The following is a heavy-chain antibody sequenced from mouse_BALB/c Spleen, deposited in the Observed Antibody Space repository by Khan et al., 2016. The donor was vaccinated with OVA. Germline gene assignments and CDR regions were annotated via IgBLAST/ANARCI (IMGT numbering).Heavy chain of an antibody. CDR2: IWPGGST. J-gene: IGHJ4*01. V-gene: IGHV2-9*02. CDR1: GFSLNSYG. D-gene: IGHD1-2*01. Sequence: QVQLKESGPGLVAPSQNLSISCTVSGFSLNSYGVHWVRQPPGQGLDWLGVIWPGGSTSYNSALMSRLSIRKDNSKCHAFLQMSSLQTDDTAMYYCAREPPIYYYGYRTMENWGQGTSVTVSS. CDR3: AREPPIYYYGYRTMEN.